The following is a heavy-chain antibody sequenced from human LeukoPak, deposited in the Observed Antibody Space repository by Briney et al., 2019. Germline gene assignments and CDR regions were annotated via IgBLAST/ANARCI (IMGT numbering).Heavy chain of an antibody. Sequence: GGSLRLSCAAYGFTFSSYSMNWVRQAPGKGLEWVANIKQDGSEKYYVDSVKGRFTISRDNAKNSLYLQMNSLRAEDTAVYYCARGGGNFDFWGQGTLVTVSS. CDR3: ARGGGNFDF. CDR1: GFTFSSYS. J-gene: IGHJ4*02. CDR2: IKQDGSEK. V-gene: IGHV3-7*01.